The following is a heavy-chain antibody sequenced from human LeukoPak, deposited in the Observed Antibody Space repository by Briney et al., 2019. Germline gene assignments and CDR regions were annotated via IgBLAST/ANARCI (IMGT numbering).Heavy chain of an antibody. CDR1: GASISSSNW. Sequence: SETLSLTCAVSGASISSSNWWSWVRQSPGKGLEWIGEIYHRGSTNYNPSLKSRVTISVDKSKNQFSLWLNSVTAADTAVYYCARGLGANPTFDIWGQGTMVTVSS. CDR3: ARGLGANPTFDI. CDR2: IYHRGST. V-gene: IGHV4-4*02. D-gene: IGHD3-16*01. J-gene: IGHJ3*02.